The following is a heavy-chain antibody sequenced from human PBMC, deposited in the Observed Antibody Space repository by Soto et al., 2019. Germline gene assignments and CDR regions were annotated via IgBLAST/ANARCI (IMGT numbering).Heavy chain of an antibody. CDR1: GFTFSSYG. V-gene: IGHV3-33*01. CDR2: IWYDGSNK. CDR3: ARDLIDIVVVPAAPGMDV. D-gene: IGHD2-2*01. J-gene: IGHJ6*02. Sequence: SGGSLRLSCAASGFTFSSYGMHWVRQAPGKGLEWVAVIWYDGSNKYYADSVKGRFTISRDNSKNTLYLQMSSLRAEDTAVYYCARDLIDIVVVPAAPGMDVWGQGTTVTVSS.